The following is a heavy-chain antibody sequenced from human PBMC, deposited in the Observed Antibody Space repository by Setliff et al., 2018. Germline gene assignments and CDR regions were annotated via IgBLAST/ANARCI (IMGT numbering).Heavy chain of an antibody. CDR1: GYTFTSYD. D-gene: IGHD5-12*01. CDR3: ARAVSGYDYHYFDK. J-gene: IGHJ4*02. Sequence: ASVKVSCKASGYTFTSYDINWVRQATGQGLEWMGWMNPNSGGRNYAQKFQGRVTMTRDTSINTAYMELSSLRSDDTAVYYCARAVSGYDYHYFDKWGQGTLVTVSS. V-gene: IGHV1-2*02. CDR2: MNPNSGGR.